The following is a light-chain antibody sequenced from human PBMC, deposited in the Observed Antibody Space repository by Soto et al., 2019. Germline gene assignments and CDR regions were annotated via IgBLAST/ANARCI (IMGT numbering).Light chain of an antibody. CDR3: CSYAGSNTWV. Sequence: QSALAQPASVSGSPGQSITISCTGTSSDVGSYNLVSWYQQHPGKAPKLMIYEGSKRPSGVSNRFSGSKSGNTASLTISGLQAEDEADYYCCSYAGSNTWVFGTGTKVTVL. V-gene: IGLV2-23*01. J-gene: IGLJ1*01. CDR2: EGS. CDR1: SSDVGSYNL.